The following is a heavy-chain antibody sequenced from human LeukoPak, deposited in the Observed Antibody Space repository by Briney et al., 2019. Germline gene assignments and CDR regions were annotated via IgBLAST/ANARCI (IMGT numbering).Heavy chain of an antibody. V-gene: IGHV1-2*02. Sequence: GVSVKVSCKASGFTFTGYYMHWVRQAPGQGLEWMGWINPNSGGTNYAQKLQGRVTMTTDTSTSTAYMELRSLRSDDTAVYYCASCSGGSCRLDAFDIWGQGTMVTVSS. CDR2: INPNSGGT. CDR1: GFTFTGYY. J-gene: IGHJ3*02. CDR3: ASCSGGSCRLDAFDI. D-gene: IGHD2-15*01.